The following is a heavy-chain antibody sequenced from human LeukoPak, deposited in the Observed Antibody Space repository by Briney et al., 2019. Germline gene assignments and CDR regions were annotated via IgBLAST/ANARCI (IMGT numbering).Heavy chain of an antibody. CDR1: GGSISSGSYY. CDR3: ARRPAGLGSFDY. Sequence: SETLSLTCTVSGGSISSGSYYWSWIRQPAGKGLEWIGRIYTSGSTNYNPSLKSRVTISVDTSKNQFSLELSSVTAADTAVYYCARRPAGLGSFDYWGQGTLVTVSS. J-gene: IGHJ4*02. D-gene: IGHD5/OR15-5a*01. CDR2: IYTSGST. V-gene: IGHV4-61*02.